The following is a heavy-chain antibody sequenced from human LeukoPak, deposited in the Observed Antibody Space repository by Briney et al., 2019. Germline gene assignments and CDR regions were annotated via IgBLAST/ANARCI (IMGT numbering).Heavy chain of an antibody. CDR3: ARHYYDFWSGYYTGLPDY. J-gene: IGHJ4*02. CDR1: GGSISSSSYY. V-gene: IGHV4-39*01. CDR2: IYYSGST. D-gene: IGHD3-3*01. Sequence: PSETLSLTCTVSGGSISSSSYYWGWIRQPPGKGLEWIGSIYYSGSTYYNPSLKSRVTISVDTSKNQFSLKLCSVTAADTAVYYCARHYYDFWSGYYTGLPDYWGQGTLVTVSS.